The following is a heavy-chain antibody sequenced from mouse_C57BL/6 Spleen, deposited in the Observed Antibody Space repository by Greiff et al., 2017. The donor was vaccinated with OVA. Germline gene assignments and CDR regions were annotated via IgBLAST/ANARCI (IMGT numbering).Heavy chain of an antibody. V-gene: IGHV1-55*01. CDR3: ARNPYYSYRMDY. J-gene: IGHJ4*01. CDR1: GYTFTSYW. CDR2: IYPGSGST. D-gene: IGHD2-10*01. Sequence: QVQLQQPGAELVKPGASVKMSCKASGYTFTSYWITWVKQRPGQGLEWIGDIYPGSGSTNYNEKFKSKATLTVDTSSSTAYMQLSSLPSEDSAVYYCARNPYYSYRMDYWGQGTSVTVSS.